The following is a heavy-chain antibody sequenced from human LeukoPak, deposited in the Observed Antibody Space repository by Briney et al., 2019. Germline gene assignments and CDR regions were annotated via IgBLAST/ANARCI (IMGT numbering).Heavy chain of an antibody. V-gene: IGHV1-46*01. Sequence: ASVKVSCKASGYAFSSYYMHWVRQVPGQGLEWMGIINPSDGGTNYAQKFQGRVTMTRDMSTSTVYMELSSLRSEDTAVYYCARGGGITIFGVGSRYYYYYMDVWGKGTTVTVSS. CDR2: INPSDGGT. CDR1: GYAFSSYY. D-gene: IGHD3-3*01. CDR3: ARGGGITIFGVGSRYYYYYMDV. J-gene: IGHJ6*03.